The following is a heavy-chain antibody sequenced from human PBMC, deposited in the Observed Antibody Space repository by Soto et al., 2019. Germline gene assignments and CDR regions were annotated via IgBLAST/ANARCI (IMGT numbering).Heavy chain of an antibody. CDR1: GYTFTSYG. J-gene: IGHJ5*02. CDR2: IIPILGIA. D-gene: IGHD3-22*01. CDR3: ARDRDLNYYYDSSGYYGFDP. V-gene: IGHV1-69*04. Sequence: VKVSCKASGYTFTSYGISWVRQAPGQGLEWMGRIIPILGIANYAQKFQGRVTITADKSTSTAYMELSSLRSEDTAVYYCARDRDLNYYYDSSGYYGFDPWGQGTLVTVSS.